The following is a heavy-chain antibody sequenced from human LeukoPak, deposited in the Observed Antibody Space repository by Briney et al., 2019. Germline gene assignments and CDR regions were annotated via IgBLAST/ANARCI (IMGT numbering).Heavy chain of an antibody. D-gene: IGHD1-26*01. Sequence: PSETLSLTCAVYGGSFSGYYWSWIRQPPGKGLEWIGEINHSGSTNYNPSLKSRVTISVDTSKNQFSLKLSSVTAADTAVYYCARGGLNSGSYHYNRVFDYWGQGTLVTVSS. CDR2: INHSGST. CDR1: GGSFSGYY. J-gene: IGHJ4*02. CDR3: ARGGLNSGSYHYNRVFDY. V-gene: IGHV4-34*01.